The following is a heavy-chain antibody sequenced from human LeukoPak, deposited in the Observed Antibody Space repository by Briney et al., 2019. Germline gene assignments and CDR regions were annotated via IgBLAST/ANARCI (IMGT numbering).Heavy chain of an antibody. CDR2: ISSSSSTI. CDR1: GFSFSSFE. Sequence: TGGCLRLSCVVSGFSFSSFEMNWVRQAPGKGLEWVSYISSSSSTIYYADSVKGRFTISRDNAKNSLYLQVNSLRAEDTAVYYCARDASRTNWFDPWGQGTLVAVSS. CDR3: ARDASRTNWFDP. D-gene: IGHD1-14*01. J-gene: IGHJ5*02. V-gene: IGHV3-48*03.